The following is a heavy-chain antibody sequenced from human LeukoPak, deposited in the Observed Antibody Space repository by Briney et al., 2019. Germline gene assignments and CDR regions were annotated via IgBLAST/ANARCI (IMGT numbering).Heavy chain of an antibody. Sequence: ASGTVSCKVSGYTLTELSMHWVRQAPGKGLEWMGGFDPEDGETIYAQKFQGRVTMTEDTSTDTAYMELSSLRSEDTAVYYCAIAVWDYDFWSANPYGHWFDSWGQGTLVTVSS. CDR1: GYTLTELS. CDR3: AIAVWDYDFWSANPYGHWFDS. CDR2: FDPEDGET. D-gene: IGHD3-3*01. V-gene: IGHV1-24*01. J-gene: IGHJ5*01.